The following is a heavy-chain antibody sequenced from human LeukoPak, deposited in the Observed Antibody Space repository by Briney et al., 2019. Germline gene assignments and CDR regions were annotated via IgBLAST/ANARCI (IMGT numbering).Heavy chain of an antibody. D-gene: IGHD6-25*01. CDR1: GFTFSTYG. Sequence: GGSLRLSCEASGFTFSTYGMNWVRQAPGKGLEWVSGISDSGGITYYADSVKGRFTISRDNSKNTLYLQMNSLRADDTAVYYCGKDQRYWGQGTLVTVSS. V-gene: IGHV3-23*01. CDR3: GKDQRY. J-gene: IGHJ4*02. CDR2: ISDSGGIT.